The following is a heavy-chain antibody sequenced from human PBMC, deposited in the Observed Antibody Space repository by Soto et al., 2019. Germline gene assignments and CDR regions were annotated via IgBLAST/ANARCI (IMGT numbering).Heavy chain of an antibody. CDR2: IYPGDSDT. D-gene: IGHD6-6*01. J-gene: IGHJ6*02. Sequence: GESLKISCNGSGYSFASYWIGWGRQMPGHDVEWMGIIYPGDSDTRYSPSLQGQVTTSADKSLRTAYLQWTSLKASDTALYYCARTRSSTLGCYYDGMDVWGQGATVPVSS. V-gene: IGHV5-51*01. CDR1: GYSFASYW. CDR3: ARTRSSTLGCYYDGMDV.